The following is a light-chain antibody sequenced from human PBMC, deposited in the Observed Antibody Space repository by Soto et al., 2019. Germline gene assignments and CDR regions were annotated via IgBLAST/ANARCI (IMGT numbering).Light chain of an antibody. CDR3: AAWDDSLDGHVV. CDR2: NNN. J-gene: IGLJ7*01. Sequence: QPVLTQPPSASGTPGQRVTISCSGSSSNIGSNTVSWFQQLPGRAPKLLLYNNNPRPSGVPDRFSGSKSGTSASLAISGLQSEDEADYYCAAWDDSLDGHVVFGGGTQLTVL. CDR1: SSNIGSNT. V-gene: IGLV1-44*01.